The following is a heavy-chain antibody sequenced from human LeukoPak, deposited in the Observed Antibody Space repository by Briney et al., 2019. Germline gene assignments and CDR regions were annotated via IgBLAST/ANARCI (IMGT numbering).Heavy chain of an antibody. J-gene: IGHJ4*02. Sequence: SETLSLTCSVSGGSITVYYWSWIRQPAGKGLEWIGRIYTSGSTNYNPSLKSRVTMSVDTSRNQFSLKLSSVTAADTAVYYCARVSSEQWLVPDGPLDYWGQGTLVTVSS. CDR2: IYTSGST. D-gene: IGHD6-19*01. CDR1: GGSITVYY. CDR3: ARVSSEQWLVPDGPLDY. V-gene: IGHV4-4*07.